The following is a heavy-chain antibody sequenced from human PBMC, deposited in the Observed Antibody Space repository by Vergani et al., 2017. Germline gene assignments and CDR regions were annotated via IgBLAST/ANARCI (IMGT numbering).Heavy chain of an antibody. Sequence: QVQLQESGPGLVKPSETLSLTCTVSGGSISSYYWSWIRQPPGKGLEWIGYIYYSGSTNYNPSLKSRVTISVDTSKNQFSLKLSSVTAADTAVYYCARGGLVGATMEPFDYWGQGTLVTVSS. D-gene: IGHD1-26*01. CDR1: GGSISSYY. CDR2: IYYSGST. J-gene: IGHJ4*02. CDR3: ARGGLVGATMEPFDY. V-gene: IGHV4-59*12.